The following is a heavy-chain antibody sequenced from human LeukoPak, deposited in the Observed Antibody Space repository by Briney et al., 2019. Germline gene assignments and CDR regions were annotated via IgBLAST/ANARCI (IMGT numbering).Heavy chain of an antibody. CDR1: GFTFSSYA. V-gene: IGHV3-23*01. D-gene: IGHD3-10*01. Sequence: GGSLRLSCAASGFTFSSYAMSWVRQAPGKGLEWVSAISGSGGSTYYADSVKGRFTISRDNSKNTLYLQMDSLRAEDTAVYYCAKDYGSGSYYSSYYYYGMDVWGQGTTVTVSS. CDR2: ISGSGGST. J-gene: IGHJ6*02. CDR3: AKDYGSGSYYSSYYYYGMDV.